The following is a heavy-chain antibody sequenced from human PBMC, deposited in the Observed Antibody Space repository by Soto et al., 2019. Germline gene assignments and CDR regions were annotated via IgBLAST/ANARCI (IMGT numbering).Heavy chain of an antibody. V-gene: IGHV1-18*01. J-gene: IGHJ5*02. Sequence: QVQLVQSGAEVKKPGASVKVSCKASGYTFTSYAFSWVRQAPGQGLEWMGWIGTYNGNRHYAQNFQGRVTMTTDTSTNTAYMVLRNLTSDDTAVYYSARDWGRPDPWGQGTLVTVSS. CDR3: ARDWGRPDP. CDR2: IGTYNGNR. D-gene: IGHD3-16*01. CDR1: GYTFTSYA.